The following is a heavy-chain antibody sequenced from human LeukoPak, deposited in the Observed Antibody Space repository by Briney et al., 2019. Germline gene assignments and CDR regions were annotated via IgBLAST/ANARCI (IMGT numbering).Heavy chain of an antibody. CDR2: TSTSGGSA. Sequence: GGSLRLSCAASGFTFSNNAMSWVRQAPGKGLERVSATSTSGGSAYYADSVKGRFTISRDNSKNTLYLQMDSLRADDTAVYYRARDNPSGSTDAFDIWGQGTMVTVSS. V-gene: IGHV3-23*01. J-gene: IGHJ3*02. CDR1: GFTFSNNA. D-gene: IGHD6-19*01. CDR3: ARDNPSGSTDAFDI.